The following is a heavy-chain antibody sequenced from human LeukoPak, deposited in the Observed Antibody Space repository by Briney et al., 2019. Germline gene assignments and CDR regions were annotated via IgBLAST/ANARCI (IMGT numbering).Heavy chain of an antibody. CDR1: GSTFTGYY. CDR2: INAKNGDT. J-gene: IGHJ1*01. Sequence: ASVKVSCKASGSTFTGYYIHWVRQAPGQGLEWMGWINAKNGDTDYARKFRGRVTVTRDTSITTAYMELSRLRYDDTAVYYCARGRSGTYFGAYFQHWGQGTLVTVSS. V-gene: IGHV1-2*02. D-gene: IGHD1-26*01. CDR3: ARGRSGTYFGAYFQH.